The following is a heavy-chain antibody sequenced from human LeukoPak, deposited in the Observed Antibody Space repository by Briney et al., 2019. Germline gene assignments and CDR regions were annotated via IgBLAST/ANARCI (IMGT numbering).Heavy chain of an antibody. V-gene: IGHV3-30-3*01. CDR1: GFTFSTYT. J-gene: IGHJ6*02. CDR2: ISSDGYNQ. Sequence: GRSLRLSCEASGFTFSTYTLHWVRQAPGKGLDWVAVISSDGYNQYYADSVKGRFTISRDNFKDTLYLQMNSLRAEDTAVYYCARDSYGRDVWGQGNTVTVSS. CDR3: ARDSYGRDV.